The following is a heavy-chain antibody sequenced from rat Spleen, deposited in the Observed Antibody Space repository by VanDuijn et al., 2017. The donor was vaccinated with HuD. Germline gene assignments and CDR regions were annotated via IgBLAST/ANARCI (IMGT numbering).Heavy chain of an antibody. D-gene: IGHD2-5*01. CDR1: GFTFSHYD. V-gene: IGHV5-25*01. J-gene: IGHJ1*01. CDR2: ISTGGGNT. CDR3: ARAGYLRDWYFDF. Sequence: EVQLVESGGGLVQPGRSMKLSCAASGFTFSHYDMAWVRQAPKKGLEWVAFISTGGGNTYYRDSVKGRFTISTNYAKSTLYLQMDSLRSEDTATYYCARAGYLRDWYFDFWGPGTMVTVSS.